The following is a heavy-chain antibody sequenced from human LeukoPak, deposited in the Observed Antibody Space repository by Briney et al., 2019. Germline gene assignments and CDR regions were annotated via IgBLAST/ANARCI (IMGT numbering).Heavy chain of an antibody. V-gene: IGHV1-2*02. Sequence: GASVKVSCKASGYTFTGYYMYWVRQAPGQGLEWMGWINPNSGGTNYAQKFQGRVTMTRDTSISTAYMELSRLRSDDTAVYYCAADSGYEWPAFDYWGQGTLVTVSS. D-gene: IGHD5-12*01. CDR1: GYTFTGYY. J-gene: IGHJ4*02. CDR2: INPNSGGT. CDR3: AADSGYEWPAFDY.